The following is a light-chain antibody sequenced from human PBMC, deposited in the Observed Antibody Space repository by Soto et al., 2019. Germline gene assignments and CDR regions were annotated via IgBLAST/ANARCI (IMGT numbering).Light chain of an antibody. J-gene: IGKJ2*01. V-gene: IGKV3-15*01. CDR1: ESLSTY. CDR2: GAS. CDR3: QIYNDWPFT. Sequence: EIVMTQSPATLSVSPGERVTLSCRASESLSTYLAWYQQKPGQAPRLLIYGASTKATGIPARFSGSGSATDFTLTTSSLQSEDLAVYYCQIYNDWPFTFGQGTKLEI.